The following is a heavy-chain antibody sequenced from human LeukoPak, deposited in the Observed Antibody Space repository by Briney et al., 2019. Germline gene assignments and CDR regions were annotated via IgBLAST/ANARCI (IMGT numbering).Heavy chain of an antibody. Sequence: GGSLRLSCASSGFTVSSNYMSWVRQAPGKGLEWVSVIYSGGSTYYANSVKGRFTISRDNSKNTLYLQMNSLRAEDTAVYYCAREYDSGRYNWFDPWGQGTLVTVSS. CDR3: AREYDSGRYNWFDP. CDR2: IYSGGST. CDR1: GFTVSSNY. V-gene: IGHV3-53*01. J-gene: IGHJ5*02. D-gene: IGHD3-10*01.